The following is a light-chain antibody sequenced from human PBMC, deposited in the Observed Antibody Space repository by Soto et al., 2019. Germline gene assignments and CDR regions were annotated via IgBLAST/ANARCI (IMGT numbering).Light chain of an antibody. CDR2: EDN. J-gene: IGLJ2*01. V-gene: IGLV2-23*01. Sequence: QSVLTQPASVSGSPGQSITISCTGTSSDVGTYNLVSWYQQHPGKAPKLIIYEDNKRPSGVSNRFSGSKSGTTASLTISGLQAEDEADYYCCSHAGSRVFGGGTKLTVL. CDR3: CSHAGSRV. CDR1: SSDVGTYNL.